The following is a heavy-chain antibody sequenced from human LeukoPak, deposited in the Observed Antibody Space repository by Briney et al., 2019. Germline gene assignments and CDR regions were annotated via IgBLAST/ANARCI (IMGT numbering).Heavy chain of an antibody. J-gene: IGHJ4*02. D-gene: IGHD1-26*01. CDR2: IYHSGST. CDR3: ARADSGSYYHDY. Sequence: SETLSLTCAVSGGSISSSNWWSWVRQPPGKGLEWIGEIYHSGSTYYNPSLKSRVTISGDTSRKQFSLRLSSVTAADTAVYYCARADSGSYYHDYWGQGILVTVSS. CDR1: GGSISSSNW. V-gene: IGHV4-4*02.